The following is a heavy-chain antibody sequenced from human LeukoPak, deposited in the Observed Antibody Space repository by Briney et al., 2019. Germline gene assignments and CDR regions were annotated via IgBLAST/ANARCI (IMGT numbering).Heavy chain of an antibody. Sequence: PSETLSLTCAVYGGSFSSYYWGWIRQPPGKGLEWIEYIYYSGSTNYNPSLKSRVTISVDTSKNQFSLKLSSVTAADTAVYYCARVSGYDWESFYDYWGQGTLVTVSS. J-gene: IGHJ4*02. CDR1: GGSFSSYY. D-gene: IGHD5-12*01. CDR2: IYYSGST. V-gene: IGHV4-59*01. CDR3: ARVSGYDWESFYDY.